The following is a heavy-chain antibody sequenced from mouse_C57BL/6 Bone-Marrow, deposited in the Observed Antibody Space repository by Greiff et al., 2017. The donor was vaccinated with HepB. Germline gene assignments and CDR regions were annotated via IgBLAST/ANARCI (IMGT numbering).Heavy chain of an antibody. CDR3: ARRHVGIYAMDY. CDR2: INPYNGGT. V-gene: IGHV1-19*01. Sequence: VQLQQSGPVLVKPGASVKMSCKASGYTFTDYYMNWVKQSHGKSLEWIGVINPYNGGTSYNQKFKGKATLTVAKSSSTAYMELNSLTSEDSAVYYCARRHVGIYAMDYWGQGTSVTISS. D-gene: IGHD4-1*01. J-gene: IGHJ4*01. CDR1: GYTFTDYY.